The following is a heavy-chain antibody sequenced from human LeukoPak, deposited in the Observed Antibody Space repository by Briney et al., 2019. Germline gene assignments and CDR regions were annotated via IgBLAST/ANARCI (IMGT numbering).Heavy chain of an antibody. CDR1: GGSISSTSYY. CDR3: ARENYMDV. CDR2: IYYSGTN. J-gene: IGHJ6*03. V-gene: IGHV4-39*07. Sequence: SETLSLTCTVSGGSISSTSYYWGWIRQPPGKGLELIGTIYYSGTNYYNPSLKSRVTISVDTSKNQFSLKLSSVTAADTAVYYCARENYMDVWGKGTTVTVSS.